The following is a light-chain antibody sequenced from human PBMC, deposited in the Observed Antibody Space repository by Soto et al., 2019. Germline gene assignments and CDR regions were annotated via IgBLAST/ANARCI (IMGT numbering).Light chain of an antibody. V-gene: IGKV3-15*01. CDR1: QSISSE. CDR3: QQGHNWPLT. J-gene: IGKJ2*01. Sequence: EIVMTQSPATLSVAPEERATLSCRASQSISSELAWYQQKPGQPPRPLIYSASPRATGVPARFTGRGSGSEFTLTISGLQSEDFAVYYCQQGHNWPLTFGQGTRLEI. CDR2: SAS.